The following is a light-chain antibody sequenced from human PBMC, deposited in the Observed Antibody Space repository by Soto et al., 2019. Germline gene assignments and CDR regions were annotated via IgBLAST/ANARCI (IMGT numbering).Light chain of an antibody. CDR2: EVS. CDR1: SSDVGAYNY. Sequence: QSALTQPPSASGSPGQSVTISCSGTSSDVGAYNYVSWYQQHPGKAPRLLIYEVSQRPSGVPDRFSGSKSANTASLTVSGLQPEDEADYYCSSYAETNNRIYVFGTGTKLTVL. V-gene: IGLV2-8*01. J-gene: IGLJ1*01. CDR3: SSYAETNNRIYV.